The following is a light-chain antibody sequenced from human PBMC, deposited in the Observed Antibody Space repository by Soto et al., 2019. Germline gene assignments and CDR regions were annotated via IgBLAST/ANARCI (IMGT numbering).Light chain of an antibody. Sequence: QLVLTQPPSASGTPGQRVTISCSGSSSNIGSKTVNWYQQLPGTSPKLLIYSNNQRPSGVPDRFSGSKSGTSASLAISGLQSEDEADYYCAAWDDRLNGVVFGGGTKLTVL. CDR3: AAWDDRLNGVV. CDR1: SSNIGSKT. V-gene: IGLV1-44*01. J-gene: IGLJ2*01. CDR2: SNN.